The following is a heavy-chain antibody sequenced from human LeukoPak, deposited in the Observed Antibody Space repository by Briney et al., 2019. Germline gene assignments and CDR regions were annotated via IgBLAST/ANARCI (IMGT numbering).Heavy chain of an antibody. V-gene: IGHV1-18*01. CDR1: GYTFTTYG. Sequence: ASVKVSCKASGYTFTTYGISWVRQAPGQGLEWMGWMSAYTGNTNYAQKVQGRVTVTTDTSTSTAYMELRSLRSDDTAVYYCARDCGNCAGAPDDTFDIWGQGTKVTVSS. J-gene: IGHJ3*02. D-gene: IGHD2-8*02. CDR3: ARDCGNCAGAPDDTFDI. CDR2: MSAYTGNT.